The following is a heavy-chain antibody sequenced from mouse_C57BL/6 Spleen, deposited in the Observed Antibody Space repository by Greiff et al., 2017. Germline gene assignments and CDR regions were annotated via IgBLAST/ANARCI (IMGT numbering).Heavy chain of an antibody. J-gene: IGHJ4*01. Sequence: QVQLQQSGPELVKPGASVKISCKASGYAFSSSWMNWVKQRPGKGLEWIGRIYPGDGDTNYNGKFKGKATLTADKSSSTAYMQLSTLTSEDSAVYFCAVPSYYSGSSYGAMDYWGQGTSVTVSS. V-gene: IGHV1-82*01. CDR1: GYAFSSSW. CDR3: AVPSYYSGSSYGAMDY. D-gene: IGHD1-1*01. CDR2: IYPGDGDT.